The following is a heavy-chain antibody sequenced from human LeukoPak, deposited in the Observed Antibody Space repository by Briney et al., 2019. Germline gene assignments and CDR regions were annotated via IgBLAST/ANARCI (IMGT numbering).Heavy chain of an antibody. CDR1: GGSFSGYY. V-gene: IGHV4-34*01. CDR2: INHSGST. Sequence: SETLSLTCAVYGGSFSGYYWSWIRQPPGKGLEWIGEINHSGSTNYNPSLKSRVTISVDTSKNQFSLKLSSVTAADTAVYYCARGRGFLEWLGAFDIWGQGTMVTVSS. D-gene: IGHD3-3*01. CDR3: ARGRGFLEWLGAFDI. J-gene: IGHJ3*02.